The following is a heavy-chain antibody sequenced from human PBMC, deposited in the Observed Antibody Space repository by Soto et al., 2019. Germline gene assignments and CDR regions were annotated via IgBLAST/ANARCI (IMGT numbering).Heavy chain of an antibody. CDR3: TRGPLVAATYIDY. D-gene: IGHD2-15*01. CDR2: VYYSGST. Sequence: ASETLSLTCTVSGGSISNYDCSWIRQPPGKGLEWIGYVYYSGSTNYNPSLKSRVTISVDTSKNQFSLKLNSVTAADTAVYYCTRGPLVAATYIDYWGQGTLVTVSS. CDR1: GGSISNYD. V-gene: IGHV4-59*08. J-gene: IGHJ4*02.